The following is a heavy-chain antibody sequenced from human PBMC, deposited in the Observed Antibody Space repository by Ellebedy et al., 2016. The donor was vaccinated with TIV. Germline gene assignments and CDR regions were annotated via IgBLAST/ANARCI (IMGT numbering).Heavy chain of an antibody. CDR3: ARDAGGGQQLVLV. CDR2: IIPILGIA. CDR1: GGTFSSYA. Sequence: AASVKVSCKASGGTFSSYAISWVRQAPGQGLEWMGRIIPILGIANYAQKFQGRVTITADTSTSTAYMELSSLRSEDTAVYYCARDAGGGQQLVLVWGQGTMVTVSS. D-gene: IGHD6-13*01. J-gene: IGHJ3*01. V-gene: IGHV1-69*04.